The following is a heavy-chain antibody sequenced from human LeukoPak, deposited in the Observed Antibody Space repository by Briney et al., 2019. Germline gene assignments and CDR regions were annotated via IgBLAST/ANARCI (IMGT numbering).Heavy chain of an antibody. J-gene: IGHJ6*03. D-gene: IGHD3-10*01. CDR1: GGSISSYY. Sequence: PSETLSLTCTVSGGSISSYYWSWIRQPPGKGLEWIGYIYYSGSTNYNPSLKSRVTISVDTSKNQFSLKLSSVTAADTAVYYCARGRSSMVRGYYYYYVDVWGKGTTVTISS. CDR3: ARGRSSMVRGYYYYYVDV. CDR2: IYYSGST. V-gene: IGHV4-59*01.